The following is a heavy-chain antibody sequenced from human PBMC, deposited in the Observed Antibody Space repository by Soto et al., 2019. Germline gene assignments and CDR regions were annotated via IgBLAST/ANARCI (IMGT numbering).Heavy chain of an antibody. CDR3: AREYYDFWSGYLTYYGMDV. D-gene: IGHD3-3*01. J-gene: IGHJ6*02. CDR1: GGSISSGDYY. V-gene: IGHV4-30-4*01. CDR2: IYYSGST. Sequence: LSLTCTVSGGSISSGDYYWSWIRQPPGMGLEWIGYIYYSGSTYYNPSLKSRVTISVDTSKNQFSLKLSSVTAADTAVYYCAREYYDFWSGYLTYYGMDVWGQGTTVTVSS.